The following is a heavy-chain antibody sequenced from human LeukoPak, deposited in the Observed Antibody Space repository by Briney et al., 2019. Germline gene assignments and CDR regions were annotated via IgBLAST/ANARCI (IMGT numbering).Heavy chain of an antibody. D-gene: IGHD6-13*01. CDR1: GGSISNSSTY. J-gene: IGHJ6*02. CDR2: IYYSGST. V-gene: IGHV4-39*07. CDR3: ARDVVSAAPGSYYYYGLDV. Sequence: SETLSLTCAVSGGSISNSSTYWDWIRQSPGRGLEWIGSIYYSGSTYYNPSLKSRGTISVDTSKNHFSLKQSAVTAADTAVYYCARDVVSAAPGSYYYYGLDVWGQGTTVTVSS.